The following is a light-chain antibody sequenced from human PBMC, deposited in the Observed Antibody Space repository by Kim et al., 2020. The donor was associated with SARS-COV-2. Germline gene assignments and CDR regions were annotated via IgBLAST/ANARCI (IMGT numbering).Light chain of an antibody. V-gene: IGKV1-33*01. CDR2: DAT. J-gene: IGKJ4*01. Sequence: ASVGDRVTITCQANQEISNNLDWYQQKPGKAPKVLIYDATSLETGVPSRFSGSRSGTDFIFTINSLQPEDFATYYCQQYDNSVITFGGGTKVDIK. CDR1: QEISNN. CDR3: QQYDNSVIT.